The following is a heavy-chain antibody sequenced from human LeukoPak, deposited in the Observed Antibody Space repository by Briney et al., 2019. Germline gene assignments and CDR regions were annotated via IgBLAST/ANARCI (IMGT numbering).Heavy chain of an antibody. V-gene: IGHV3-23*01. CDR2: ISVSGNT. CDR1: GFTFSSYS. CDR3: AKAPVTTCSGAYCYPFDY. Sequence: QSGGSLRLSCAASGFTFSSYSMNWVRQAPGKGLEWVSAISVSGNTYHADSVKGRFTISRDSSKNTLYLQMNRLRAEDAAVYYCAKAPVTTCSGAYCYPFDYWGQGTLVTVSS. D-gene: IGHD2-21*01. J-gene: IGHJ4*02.